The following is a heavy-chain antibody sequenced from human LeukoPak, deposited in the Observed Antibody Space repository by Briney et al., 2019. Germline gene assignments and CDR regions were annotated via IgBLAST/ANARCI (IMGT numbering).Heavy chain of an antibody. Sequence: GGSLRLSCAASEFSVRDSYMSWVRQAPGKGLQWVSVIFSGGSTYYTDSVKGRFTLSRDNSKNTLYLEMNSLRAEDTAVYYCARSLGHSGILYYHMDIWGKGTTVTVSS. D-gene: IGHD2-15*01. V-gene: IGHV3-53*01. CDR2: IFSGGST. CDR1: EFSVRDSY. CDR3: ARSLGHSGILYYHMDI. J-gene: IGHJ6*03.